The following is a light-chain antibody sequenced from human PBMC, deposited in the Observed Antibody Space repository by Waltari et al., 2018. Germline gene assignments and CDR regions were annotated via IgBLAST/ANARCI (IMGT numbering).Light chain of an antibody. J-gene: IGKJ1*01. Sequence: ELLLTQSPGTLSLSPGERATLSCRASQSIGKYLVWYQQKPGQAPRLLMYEASRRATGIPDRFSCSGSGTDFSLTISRLEPEDFAVYYCQNHERLPATFGQGTKVEIK. CDR3: QNHERLPAT. CDR2: EAS. V-gene: IGKV3-20*01. CDR1: QSIGKY.